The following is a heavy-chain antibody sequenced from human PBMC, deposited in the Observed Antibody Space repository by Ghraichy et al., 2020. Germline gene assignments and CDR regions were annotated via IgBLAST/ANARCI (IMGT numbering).Heavy chain of an antibody. CDR1: GGIFSSYT. Sequence: SVKVSCKASGGIFSSYTFGWVRQAPGQGLEWMGGIIPIFATPKYSQKFQGRVTITADESTSTTYMELSRLTAEDTAIYFCARGDTVLRSYFDYWGQGTLVTGPS. D-gene: IGHD4-23*01. V-gene: IGHV1-69*13. J-gene: IGHJ4*02. CDR2: IIPIFATP. CDR3: ARGDTVLRSYFDY.